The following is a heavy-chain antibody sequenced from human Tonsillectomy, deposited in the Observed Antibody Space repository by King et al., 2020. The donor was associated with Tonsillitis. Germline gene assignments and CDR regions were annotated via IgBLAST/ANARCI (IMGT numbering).Heavy chain of an antibody. V-gene: IGHV3-23*04. CDR2: FSGSGGST. CDR3: ATERVRATTWYHGMDV. Sequence: VQLVESGGGLVQPGGSLRLSCAASGFTFSSYAMSWVRQAPGKGLEWVSAFSGSGGSTNYADSVKGRFTISRDNSKNTLYLQMNSLRAEDTAVYYCATERVRATTWYHGMDVWGQGTTVTVSS. CDR1: GFTFSSYA. J-gene: IGHJ6*02. D-gene: IGHD1-26*01.